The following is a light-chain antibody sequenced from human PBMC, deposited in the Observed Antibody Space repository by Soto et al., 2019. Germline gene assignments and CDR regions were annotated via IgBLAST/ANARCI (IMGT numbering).Light chain of an antibody. V-gene: IGLV2-14*01. Sequence: QSVLTQPASVSGSPGQSITISCTGTSSDVGGYNYVSWYQQHPGKAPKVMIYDVSNRPSGVSNRFSGSKSGNTASLTISGLQAEDEADYYCSSYTSRSTPGVFGGGTKVTVL. CDR2: DVS. CDR3: SSYTSRSTPGV. J-gene: IGLJ2*01. CDR1: SSDVGGYNY.